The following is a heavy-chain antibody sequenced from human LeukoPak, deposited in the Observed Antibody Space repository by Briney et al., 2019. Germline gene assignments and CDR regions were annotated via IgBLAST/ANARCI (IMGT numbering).Heavy chain of an antibody. CDR3: ARQYYDNTAYYYFDY. V-gene: IGHV4-39*01. D-gene: IGHD3-16*01. CDR1: GDAITGSSCY. CDR2: MYYSGST. J-gene: IGHJ4*02. Sequence: SETLSLTCSVSGDAITGSSCYWVWIRQPPGKGLEWIGGMYYSGSTYSNPSLKSRVTMSADTSKNQFSLKLSSVSAADTAVYYCARQYYDNTAYYYFDYWGQGTLVTVSS.